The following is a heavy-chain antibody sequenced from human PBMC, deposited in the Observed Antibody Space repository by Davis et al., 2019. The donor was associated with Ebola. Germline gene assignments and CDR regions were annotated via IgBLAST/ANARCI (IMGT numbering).Heavy chain of an antibody. J-gene: IGHJ4*02. D-gene: IGHD3-16*02. CDR2: IKSKTDGGTT. CDR3: TRDGPHYDYVWGSYRHTPTDY. CDR1: GFTFSNAW. V-gene: IGHV3-15*01. Sequence: GESLKISCAASGFTFSNAWMSWVRQAPGKGLEWVGRIKSKTDGGTTDYAAPVKGRFTISRDDSKNTLYLQMNSLKTEDTAVYYCTRDGPHYDYVWGSYRHTPTDYWGQGTLVTVSS.